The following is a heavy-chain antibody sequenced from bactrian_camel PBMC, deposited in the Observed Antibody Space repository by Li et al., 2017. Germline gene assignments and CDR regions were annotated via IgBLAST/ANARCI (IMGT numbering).Heavy chain of an antibody. D-gene: IGHD5*01. V-gene: IGHV3S53*01. CDR2: VDSLGIP. J-gene: IGHJ4*01. CDR1: EYRGC. CDR3: SRSPRGSDP. Sequence: HVQLVESGGGSVQAGGSLRLSCVASEYRGCTGWLRQVPGKEREGVATVDSLGIPAYADSVKGRFTISRDDTENMVYLQMNSLKVEDTAMYYCSRSPRGSDPRGPGTQVTVS.